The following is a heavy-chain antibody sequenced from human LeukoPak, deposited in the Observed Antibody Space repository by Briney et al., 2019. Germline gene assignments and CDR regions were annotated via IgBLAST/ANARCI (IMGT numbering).Heavy chain of an antibody. CDR3: ARDYGGSSPFDY. V-gene: IGHV3-23*01. J-gene: IGHJ4*02. D-gene: IGHD4-23*01. CDR1: GFTFSSYG. Sequence: GGSLRLSCAASGFTFSSYGMSWVRQAPGKGLEWVSAISGSGGSTYYADSVKGRFTISRDNAKNSLYLQMNSLRAEDTAVYYCARDYGGSSPFDYWGQGTRVTVSS. CDR2: ISGSGGST.